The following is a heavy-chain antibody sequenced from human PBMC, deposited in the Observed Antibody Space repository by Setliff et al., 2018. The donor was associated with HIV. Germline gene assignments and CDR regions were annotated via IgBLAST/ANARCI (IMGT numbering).Heavy chain of an antibody. CDR1: GYSFTNLG. D-gene: IGHD6-13*01. CDR2: IIPVFGTT. V-gene: IGHV1-69*13. Sequence: SVKVSCKASGYSFTNLGLNWVRQAPGQGLEWMGWIIPVFGTTNYAQKFQGRVRVIADESRNTAYMELSSLRSEDTAMYYCARGAGTAAGTHYYMDVWGKGTTVTVSS. J-gene: IGHJ6*03. CDR3: ARGAGTAAGTHYYMDV.